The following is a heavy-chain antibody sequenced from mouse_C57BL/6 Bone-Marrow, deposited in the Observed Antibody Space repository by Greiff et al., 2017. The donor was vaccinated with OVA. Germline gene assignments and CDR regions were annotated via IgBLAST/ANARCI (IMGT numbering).Heavy chain of an antibody. Sequence: EVQLQQSGPELVKPGASVKISCKASGYSFTDYNMNWVKQSNGKSLEWIGVINPNYGTTSYNQKFKGKATLTVDQSSSTSYMQLNSLTSDDSAVYYWSVYYGSSYMYFDVWGTGTTVTVSS. J-gene: IGHJ1*03. D-gene: IGHD1-1*01. V-gene: IGHV1-39*01. CDR3: SVYYGSSYMYFDV. CDR1: GYSFTDYN. CDR2: INPNYGTT.